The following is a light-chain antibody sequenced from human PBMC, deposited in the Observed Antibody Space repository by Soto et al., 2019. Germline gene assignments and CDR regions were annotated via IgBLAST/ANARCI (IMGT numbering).Light chain of an antibody. CDR1: QSVSSY. V-gene: IGKV3-11*01. CDR2: DAS. CDR3: QQRSNWPLYT. Sequence: EIVLTQSPATLSLSPGERATLSRRASQSVSSYLAWYQQKPGQAPRLLIYDASNRATGIPARFSGSGSGTDVTLTISSLELEDFAAYYCQQRSNWPLYTFGQGTKLEIK. J-gene: IGKJ2*01.